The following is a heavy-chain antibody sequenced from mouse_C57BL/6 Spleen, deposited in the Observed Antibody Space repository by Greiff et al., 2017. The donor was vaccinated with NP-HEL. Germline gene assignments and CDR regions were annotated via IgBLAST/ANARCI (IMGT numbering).Heavy chain of an antibody. V-gene: IGHV1-15*01. J-gene: IGHJ3*01. CDR2: IDPETGGT. CDR1: GYTFTDYE. Sequence: VKLQESGAELVRPGASVTLSCKASGYTFTDYEMHWVKQTPVHGLEWIGAIDPETGGTAYNQKFKGKAILTADKSSSTAYMELRSLTSEDSAIYYCTLFACWGQGTLVTVSA. CDR3: TLFAC.